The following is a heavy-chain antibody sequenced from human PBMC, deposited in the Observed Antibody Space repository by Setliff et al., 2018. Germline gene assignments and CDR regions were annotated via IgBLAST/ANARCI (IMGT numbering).Heavy chain of an antibody. V-gene: IGHV3-53*01. CDR2: IYSGGST. CDR3: ARDIGGTGLLRSYYYGMDV. Sequence: PGGSLRLSCAASGFTVSSNYMSWVRQAPGKGLEWVSVIYSGGSTYYADSVKGRFTISRDNSKNTLYLQMNSLRAEDTAVYYCARDIGGTGLLRSYYYGMDVWGQGTTVTVSS. CDR1: GFTVSSNY. D-gene: IGHD3-22*01. J-gene: IGHJ6*02.